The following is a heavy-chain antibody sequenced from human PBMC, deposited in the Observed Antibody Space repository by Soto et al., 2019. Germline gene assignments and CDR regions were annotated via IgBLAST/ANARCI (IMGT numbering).Heavy chain of an antibody. CDR3: ARDSFDYSSSSGYYYGMDV. CDR2: IYYSGST. D-gene: IGHD6-6*01. J-gene: IGHJ6*02. V-gene: IGHV4-31*03. Sequence: SETLSLTCTVSGGSISSGGYYWSWIRQHPGKGLEWIGYIYYSGSTYYNPSLKSRVTISVDTSKNQFSLKLSSVTAADTAVYYCARDSFDYSSSSGYYYGMDVWGQGTTVTVSS. CDR1: GGSISSGGYY.